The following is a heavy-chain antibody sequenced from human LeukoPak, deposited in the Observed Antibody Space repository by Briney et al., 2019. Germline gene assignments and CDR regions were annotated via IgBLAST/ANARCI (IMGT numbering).Heavy chain of an antibody. D-gene: IGHD3-3*01. CDR1: GYSFTSYG. J-gene: IGHJ6*02. V-gene: IGHV1-18*01. CDR3: ARSLRFLEWLLSDYYYYGMDV. CDR2: ISAYNGNT. Sequence: GESLKISCKGSGYSFTSYGISWVRQAPGQGLEWMGWISAYNGNTNYAQKLQGRVTMTTDTSTSTAYMELRSLRSDDTAVYYCARSLRFLEWLLSDYYYYGMDVWGQGTTVTVSS.